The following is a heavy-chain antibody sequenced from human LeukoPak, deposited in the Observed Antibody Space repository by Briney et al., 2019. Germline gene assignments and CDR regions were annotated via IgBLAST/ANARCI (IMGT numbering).Heavy chain of an antibody. Sequence: ASVKVSCKASGFTFTRSAMQWVRQARGQRLEWIGWIVVGSGNTKYAQKFQERVTITRDMSTSTAYMELSSLRSEDTAVYYCARVPTYYYDSSGPNDAFDIWGQGTMVTVSS. J-gene: IGHJ3*02. V-gene: IGHV1-58*02. CDR3: ARVPTYYYDSSGPNDAFDI. CDR2: IVVGSGNT. D-gene: IGHD3-22*01. CDR1: GFTFTRSA.